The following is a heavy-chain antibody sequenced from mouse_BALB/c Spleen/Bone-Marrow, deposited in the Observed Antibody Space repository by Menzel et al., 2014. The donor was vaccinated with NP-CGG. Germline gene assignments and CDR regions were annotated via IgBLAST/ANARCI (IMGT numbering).Heavy chain of an antibody. CDR1: GFNIKDTY. CDR3: ARGYGFTSYFSY. V-gene: IGHV14-3*02. Sequence: EVQLQQSGAELVKPGDSVRLSCTASGFNIKDTYIHWVKQRPEQGLEWIGRIDPANGNTEYDPKFQGKATITADTSSNTAYLQLSSLTSDDTAVYYCARGYGFTSYFSYWGQGTLVTVSA. CDR2: IDPANGNT. D-gene: IGHD1-1*01. J-gene: IGHJ3*01.